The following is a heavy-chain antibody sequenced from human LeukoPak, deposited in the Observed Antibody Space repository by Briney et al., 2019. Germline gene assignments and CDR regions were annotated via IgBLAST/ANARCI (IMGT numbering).Heavy chain of an antibody. CDR1: GYNFSSNW. J-gene: IGHJ4*02. CDR3: ARTPNNSPFDYVS. V-gene: IGHV5-51*01. CDR2: IYPGV. D-gene: IGHD3-16*01. Sequence: GESLKISCKASGYNFSSNWIAWVRQMPGKGLEWVGNIYPGVRYSPSFQGQVTISADRSSSTAYLQWSSLKASDTAMFYCARTPNNSPFDYVSWGQGTLVTVSS.